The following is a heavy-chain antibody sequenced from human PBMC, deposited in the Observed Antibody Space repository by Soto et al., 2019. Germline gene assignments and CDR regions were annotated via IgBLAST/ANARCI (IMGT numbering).Heavy chain of an antibody. D-gene: IGHD6-19*01. V-gene: IGHV3-33*01. CDR3: ARETGYSSGWRQDY. J-gene: IGHJ4*02. Sequence: QVQLVESGGGVVQPGRSLRLSCAASGFTFSSYGMHWVRQAPGKGLEWVAVIWYDGSNKYYADSVKGRFTISRDNSKNTLYLQMNSLRAEDTAVYYCARETGYSSGWRQDYWGQGTLVAVSS. CDR1: GFTFSSYG. CDR2: IWYDGSNK.